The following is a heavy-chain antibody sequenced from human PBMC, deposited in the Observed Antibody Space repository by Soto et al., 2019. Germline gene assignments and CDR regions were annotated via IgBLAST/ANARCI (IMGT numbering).Heavy chain of an antibody. D-gene: IGHD1-26*01. V-gene: IGHV1-3*01. CDR3: ASSATTADYYYGMDV. CDR1: GYTFTSYA. J-gene: IGHJ6*02. Sequence: ASVKVSCKASGYTFTSYAMHWVRQAPGQRLEWMGWINAGNGNTKYSQKFQGRVTITRDTSASTAYMELSSLRSEDTAVYYCASSATTADYYYGMDVWGQGTTVTSP. CDR2: INAGNGNT.